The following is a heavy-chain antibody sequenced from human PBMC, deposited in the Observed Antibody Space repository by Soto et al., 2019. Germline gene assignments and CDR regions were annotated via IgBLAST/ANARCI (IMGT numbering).Heavy chain of an antibody. V-gene: IGHV3-43*01. Sequence: LRLSCAASGFTFDDYTMHWVRQAPGKGLEWVSLISWDGGSTYYADSVKGRFTISRDNSKNSLYLQMNSLRTEDTALYYCAKDISGSGSSGMDVWGQGTTVTVSS. CDR1: GFTFDDYT. J-gene: IGHJ6*02. CDR3: AKDISGSGSSGMDV. D-gene: IGHD3-10*01. CDR2: ISWDGGST.